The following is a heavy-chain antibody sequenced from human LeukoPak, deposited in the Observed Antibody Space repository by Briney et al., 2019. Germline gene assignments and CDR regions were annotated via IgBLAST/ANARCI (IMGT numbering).Heavy chain of an antibody. D-gene: IGHD1-26*01. Sequence: ASVKVSCTVSGYTLTELSMHWVRQAPGKGLEWMGGFDPEDGETIYAQKFQGRVTMTEDTSTDSAYMELSSLGSEDTAVYCCATGVGWELLLYFDYWGQGTLVTVSS. J-gene: IGHJ4*02. CDR2: FDPEDGET. CDR3: ATGVGWELLLYFDY. V-gene: IGHV1-24*01. CDR1: GYTLTELS.